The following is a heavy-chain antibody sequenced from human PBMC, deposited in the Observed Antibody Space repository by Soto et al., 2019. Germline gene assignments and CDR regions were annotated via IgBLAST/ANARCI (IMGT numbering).Heavy chain of an antibody. Sequence: EVQLVESGGGLVQPGGSLRLSCAASGFTFSSYWMHWVRPAPGKGLVWVSRINSDGSSTSYADSVKGRFTISRDNAKNTLYLQMNSLSAEATAVYYCVRTSLVVAAATREDYWGQGTLVTVSS. CDR3: VRTSLVVAAATREDY. D-gene: IGHD2-15*01. CDR2: INSDGSST. V-gene: IGHV3-74*01. CDR1: GFTFSSYW. J-gene: IGHJ4*02.